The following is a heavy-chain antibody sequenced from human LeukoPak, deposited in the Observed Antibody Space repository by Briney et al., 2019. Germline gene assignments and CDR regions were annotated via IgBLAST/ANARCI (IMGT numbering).Heavy chain of an antibody. D-gene: IGHD3-10*01. J-gene: IGHJ4*02. Sequence: GGSLRLSCAASGFTFSSYAMSWVRQAPGKGLEWVSTINNSGGSTYYADSVKGRFTISRDNSKNTLYLEMNSLRAEDTAVYYCAKLYGGRYFDYWGQGTLVTVSS. CDR1: GFTFSSYA. CDR2: INNSGGST. V-gene: IGHV3-23*01. CDR3: AKLYGGRYFDY.